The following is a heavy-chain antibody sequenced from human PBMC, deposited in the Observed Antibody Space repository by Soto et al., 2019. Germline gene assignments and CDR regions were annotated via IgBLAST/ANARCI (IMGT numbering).Heavy chain of an antibody. CDR1: GFTFSSHA. V-gene: IGHV3-33*01. D-gene: IGHD5-12*01. CDR3: ARDPGYSGYDFDY. J-gene: IGHJ4*02. Sequence: PGGSLRLSCAASGFTFSSHAMHWVRQAPGEGLEWVAVIWYDGSKKYYADSVKGRSTVARDDSKNTLYLQMNSLRVEDTAVYYCARDPGYSGYDFDYWGQGTLVTVSS. CDR2: IWYDGSKK.